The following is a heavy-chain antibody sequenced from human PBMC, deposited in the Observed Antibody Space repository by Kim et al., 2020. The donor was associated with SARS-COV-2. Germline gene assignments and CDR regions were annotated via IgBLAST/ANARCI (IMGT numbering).Heavy chain of an antibody. CDR3: TRVEVAHDYRFQGNYYYYMDV. Sequence: GGSLRLSCTASGFTFGDYAMSWVRQAPGKGLEWVGFIRSKAYGGTTEYAASVKGRFTISRDDSKSIAYLQMNSLKTEDTAVYYCTRVEVAHDYRFQGNYYYYMDVWGKGTTVTVSS. D-gene: IGHD4-17*01. CDR1: GFTFGDYA. V-gene: IGHV3-49*04. J-gene: IGHJ6*03. CDR2: IRSKAYGGTT.